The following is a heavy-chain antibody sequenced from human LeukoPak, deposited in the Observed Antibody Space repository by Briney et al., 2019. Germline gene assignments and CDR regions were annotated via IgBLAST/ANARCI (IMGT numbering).Heavy chain of an antibody. V-gene: IGHV1-8*02. CDR3: ARDRVITMVRGDPYYFDY. CDR2: MNPNSGNT. Sequence: GASVKVSCKASGYTFTSYDINWVRQATGQGLEWMGWMNPNSGNTGYAQKLQGRVTMTTDASTSTAYMELRSLRSDDTAVYYCARDRVITMVRGDPYYFDYWGQGTLVTVSS. D-gene: IGHD3-10*01. CDR1: GYTFTSYD. J-gene: IGHJ4*02.